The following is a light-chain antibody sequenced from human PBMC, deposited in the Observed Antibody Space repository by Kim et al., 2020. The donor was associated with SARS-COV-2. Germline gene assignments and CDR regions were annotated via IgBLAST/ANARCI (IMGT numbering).Light chain of an antibody. CDR2: AAS. J-gene: IGKJ4*01. V-gene: IGKV1-17*01. Sequence: SASVGDRVTITCRASEGIDKDLAWYQQKPGSAPKRLIYAASTLQSGVPSRFSGSGSWTEFTLTISSMQAEDFATYYCLQHNSYPITFGGGTKVEI. CDR3: LQHNSYPIT. CDR1: EGIDKD.